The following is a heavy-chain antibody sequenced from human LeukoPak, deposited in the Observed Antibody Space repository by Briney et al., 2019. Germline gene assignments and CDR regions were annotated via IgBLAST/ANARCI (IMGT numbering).Heavy chain of an antibody. Sequence: SETLSLTCTVSGGSIGSYYWSWIRQPPGKGLEWIGEINHSGSANYNPSLKSRVTISVDTSKNQFSLKLSSVTAADTAVYYCARAPPGFYYDSSGYPLDYWGQGTLVTVSS. CDR2: INHSGSA. CDR3: ARAPPGFYYDSSGYPLDY. V-gene: IGHV4-34*01. J-gene: IGHJ4*02. CDR1: GGSIGSYY. D-gene: IGHD3-22*01.